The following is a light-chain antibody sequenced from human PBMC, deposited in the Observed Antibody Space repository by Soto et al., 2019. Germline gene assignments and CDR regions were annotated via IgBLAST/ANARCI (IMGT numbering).Light chain of an antibody. Sequence: EIVLTQSPATLSLSPGERATLSCRASRSGGNNLDWYQKKPGQAPGLLIYAASTRATGIPARFSGSGSGTDFTLTISSLEPEDFAVYYCQQHADWPLTFGGGTKVEIK. CDR3: QQHADWPLT. J-gene: IGKJ4*01. CDR2: AAS. V-gene: IGKV3-11*01. CDR1: RSGGNN.